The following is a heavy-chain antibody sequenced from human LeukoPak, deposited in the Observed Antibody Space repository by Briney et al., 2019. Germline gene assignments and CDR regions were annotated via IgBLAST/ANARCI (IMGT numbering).Heavy chain of an antibody. J-gene: IGHJ4*02. CDR2: INHSGST. V-gene: IGHV4-39*01. Sequence: SETLSLTCTVSGGSISSSSYYWSWIRQPPGKGLEWIGEINHSGSTNYNPSLKSRVTISVDTSKNQFSLKLSSVTAADTAVYYCARHSSSLRTYYYGSGSYLEGPFDYWGQGTLVTVSS. D-gene: IGHD3-10*01. CDR1: GGSISSSSYY. CDR3: ARHSSSLRTYYYGSGSYLEGPFDY.